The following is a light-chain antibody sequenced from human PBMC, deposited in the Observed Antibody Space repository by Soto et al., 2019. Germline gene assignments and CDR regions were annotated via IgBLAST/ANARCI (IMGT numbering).Light chain of an antibody. Sequence: QSVLTQPAPVSGSPWQAITISCTGTSSDVGGYNYVSWYQQRSGKAPKLMLYNVNNRPSGVSNRFSGSKSGSTASLTISGLQAEDEADYSCSSYTSSDTYVFGTGTKVTVL. CDR1: SSDVGGYNY. CDR2: NVN. V-gene: IGLV2-14*03. CDR3: SSYTSSDTYV. J-gene: IGLJ1*01.